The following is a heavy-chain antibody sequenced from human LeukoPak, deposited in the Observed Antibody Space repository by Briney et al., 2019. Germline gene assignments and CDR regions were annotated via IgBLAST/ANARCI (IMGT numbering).Heavy chain of an antibody. CDR3: ARHDYGSGSYLEYY. V-gene: IGHV4-39*01. J-gene: IGHJ4*02. CDR2: IYYSGST. Sequence: PSETLSLTCTVSGGSISSSSYYWGWIRQPPGKGLEGIGRIYYSGSTYYNPSLKSRVTISVDTSKNQFSLKLSSVTAADTAVYYCARHDYGSGSYLEYYWGQGTLVTVSS. CDR1: GGSISSSSYY. D-gene: IGHD3-10*01.